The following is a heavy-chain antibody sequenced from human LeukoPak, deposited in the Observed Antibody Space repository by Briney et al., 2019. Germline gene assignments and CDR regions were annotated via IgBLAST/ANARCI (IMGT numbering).Heavy chain of an antibody. J-gene: IGHJ4*02. V-gene: IGHV3-53*01. D-gene: IGHD3-10*01. CDR2: IYSGGST. CDR3: ATDRGSH. CDR1: GFIVNSNY. Sequence: GGSLRLSCAASGFIVNSNYMSWVRQAPGKGLEWVSVIYSGGSTYYADSVKGRFTISRDNSKNTLDLQMNSLTDEDTAVYYCATDRGSHWGQGTLVTVSS.